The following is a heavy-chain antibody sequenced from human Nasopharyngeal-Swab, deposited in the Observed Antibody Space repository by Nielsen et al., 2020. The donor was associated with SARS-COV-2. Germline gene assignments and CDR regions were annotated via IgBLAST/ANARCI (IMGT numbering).Heavy chain of an antibody. CDR3: ARGKGTSYYYYYYGMDV. CDR1: GDAFSRFG. Sequence: VKVSCKASGDAFSRFGISWVRQAPGQGLEWMGGIIPAFGTPTYAQDSAQDLQGRVTISADESTSTTYMELSSLRSEDTAVYYCARGKGTSYYYYYYGMDVWGQGTTVTVSS. V-gene: IGHV1-69*13. J-gene: IGHJ6*02. D-gene: IGHD1/OR15-1a*01. CDR2: IIPAFGTP.